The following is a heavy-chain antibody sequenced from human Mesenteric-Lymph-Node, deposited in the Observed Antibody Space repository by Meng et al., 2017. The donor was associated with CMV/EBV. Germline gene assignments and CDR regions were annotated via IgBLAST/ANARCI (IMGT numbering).Heavy chain of an antibody. D-gene: IGHD5-18*01. CDR2: IIPIFGTA. Sequence: SAKVFCKASGGTFISYAISWVRQAPGQGLEWMGGIIPIFGTANYAQKFQGRVTITTDESTSTAYMELSSLRSEDTAVYYCARHSYGYNHDYWGQGTLVTVSS. CDR1: GGTFISYA. V-gene: IGHV1-69*05. CDR3: ARHSYGYNHDY. J-gene: IGHJ4*02.